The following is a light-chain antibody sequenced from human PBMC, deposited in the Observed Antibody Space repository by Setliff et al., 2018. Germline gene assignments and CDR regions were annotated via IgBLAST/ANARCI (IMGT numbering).Light chain of an antibody. V-gene: IGLV2-14*03. CDR2: NVS. CDR1: SSDIGAYTY. Sequence: QSVLAQPASMSGSPGQSITISCTGTSSDIGAYTYVSRYQQHPGKAPKLLISNVSNRPSGVSHRFSGSKSGNTASLTISWLQAEDEADYYCSSYTTSSLRVFGGGTKGTVL. CDR3: SSYTTSSLRV. J-gene: IGLJ2*01.